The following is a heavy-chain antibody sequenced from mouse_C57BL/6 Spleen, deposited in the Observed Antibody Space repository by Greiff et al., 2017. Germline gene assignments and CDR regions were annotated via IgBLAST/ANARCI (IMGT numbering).Heavy chain of an antibody. CDR3: ARKGALGDFDY. J-gene: IGHJ2*01. CDR1: GYTFTDYY. D-gene: IGHD4-1*01. CDR2: INPYNGGT. Sequence: VQLKESGPVLVKPGASVKMSCKASGYTFTDYYMNWVKQSHGKSLEWIGVINPYNGGTSYNQKFKGKATLTVDKSSSTAYMELNSLTSEDSAVYYCARKGALGDFDYWGQGTTLTVSS. V-gene: IGHV1-19*01.